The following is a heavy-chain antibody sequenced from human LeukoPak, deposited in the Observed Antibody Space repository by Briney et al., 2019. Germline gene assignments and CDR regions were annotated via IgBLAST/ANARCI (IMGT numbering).Heavy chain of an antibody. D-gene: IGHD3-3*02. CDR3: TTGIDDEGGY. J-gene: IGHJ4*02. V-gene: IGHV3-15*07. Sequence: PGGSLRLSCAASGFTFSNYAMNWVRQAPGKGLEWVGRIKTNAEGGTLDYTAPVKGRFTISRDDSKNTLYLQMDSLEVEDTGMYYCTTGIDDEGGYWGQGTLVTVSS. CDR2: IKTNAEGGTL. CDR1: GFTFSNYA.